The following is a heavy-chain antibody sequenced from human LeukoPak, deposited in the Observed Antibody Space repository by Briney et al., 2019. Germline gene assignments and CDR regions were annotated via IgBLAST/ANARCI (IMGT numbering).Heavy chain of an antibody. CDR1: GGSLSSSNW. J-gene: IGHJ6*02. V-gene: IGHV4-4*02. CDR2: IYHSGST. CDR3: ARDNRIAVAGTRSLYYGMDV. D-gene: IGHD6-19*01. Sequence: SETLCLTRAVSGGSLSSSNWWSWVRQPPGGGLEWIGEIYHSGSTNYNPSLKSRVTISVDKSKNQFSLKLSSVTAADRAVYYCARDNRIAVAGTRSLYYGMDVWGQGTTVTVSS.